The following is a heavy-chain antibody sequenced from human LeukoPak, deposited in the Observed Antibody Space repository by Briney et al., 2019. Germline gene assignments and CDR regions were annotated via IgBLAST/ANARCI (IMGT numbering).Heavy chain of an antibody. J-gene: IGHJ4*02. CDR3: ARTAYDILTGYYRDY. Sequence: SETLSLTCAVYGGSFSGYYWSWIRQPPGKGLEWIGEINHSGSTNYNPSLKSRVTISVDTSKNQFSLKLSSVTAADTVVYYRARTAYDILTGYYRDYWGQGTLVTVSS. V-gene: IGHV4-34*01. CDR1: GGSFSGYY. D-gene: IGHD3-9*01. CDR2: INHSGST.